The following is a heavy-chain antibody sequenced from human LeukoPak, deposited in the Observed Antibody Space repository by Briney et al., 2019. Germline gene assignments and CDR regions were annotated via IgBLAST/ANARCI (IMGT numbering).Heavy chain of an antibody. J-gene: IGHJ6*03. Sequence: ASVKVSCKASGYTFTGYYMHWVRQAPGQGLEWMGWINPNSGGTNYAQKFQGRVTMTRDTSISTAYMELSSLRSEDTAVYYCARDPWEPTTHYMDVWGKGTTVTVSS. D-gene: IGHD1-26*01. CDR3: ARDPWEPTTHYMDV. CDR1: GYTFTGYY. CDR2: INPNSGGT. V-gene: IGHV1-2*02.